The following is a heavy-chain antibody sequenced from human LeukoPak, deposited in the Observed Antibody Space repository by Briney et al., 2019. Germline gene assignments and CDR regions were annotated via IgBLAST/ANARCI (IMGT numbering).Heavy chain of an antibody. CDR2: FDPEDGET. J-gene: IGHJ3*02. CDR3: ATARRGDTMIVVAYAFDI. V-gene: IGHV1-24*01. D-gene: IGHD3-22*01. CDR1: GYTLTELS. Sequence: ASVKVSCKVSGYTLTELSMHWVRQAPGKGLEWMGGFDPEDGETIYAQKFQGRVTMTEDTSTDTAYMELSSLRSEDTAVYYCATARRGDTMIVVAYAFDIWGQGTMVTVSS.